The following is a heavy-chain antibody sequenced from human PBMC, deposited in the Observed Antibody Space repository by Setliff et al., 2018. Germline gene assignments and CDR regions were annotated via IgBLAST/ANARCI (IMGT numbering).Heavy chain of an antibody. D-gene: IGHD2-2*01. CDR3: SRLARYCTTTSCQGASGAEL. CDR1: GYTFTDFG. CDR2: ISPHNGNT. V-gene: IGHV1-18*01. Sequence: ASVKVSCKASGYTFTDFGVSWVRQAPGQGLEWVGWISPHNGNTYYAQKLQDRVTLTTDTSTTTAYLELRSLTSDETAVYYCSRLARYCTTTSCQGASGAELWGQGTLVTVSS. J-gene: IGHJ4*02.